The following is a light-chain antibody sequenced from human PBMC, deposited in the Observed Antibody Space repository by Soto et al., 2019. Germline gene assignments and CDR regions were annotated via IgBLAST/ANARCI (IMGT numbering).Light chain of an antibody. CDR3: SSYTSSSTLV. J-gene: IGLJ2*01. V-gene: IGLV2-14*01. Sequence: QSALTQPASVSGSPGQSITISCTGTSSDVGGYNFVSWYQQYPGKAPKLMISDVRNRPSGVSTRFSGSKSGNTASLTISWLQAEDEADYYCSSYTSSSTLVFGGGTKLTVL. CDR1: SSDVGGYNF. CDR2: DVR.